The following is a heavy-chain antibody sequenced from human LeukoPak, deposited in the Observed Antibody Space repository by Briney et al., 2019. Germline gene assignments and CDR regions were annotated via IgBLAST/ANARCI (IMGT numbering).Heavy chain of an antibody. CDR3: VRDNYYGMDV. CDR1: GFTFRMHW. V-gene: IGHV3-74*03. J-gene: IGHJ6*02. CDR2: INSDGSST. Sequence: GGSLELSCAASGFTFRMHWMSWVRQAPGKGLVWVSRINSDGSSTMYADFVKGRFTISRDNAKNTLYLQMNSLRSEDTALYYCVRDNYYGMDVWGQGTTVTVSS.